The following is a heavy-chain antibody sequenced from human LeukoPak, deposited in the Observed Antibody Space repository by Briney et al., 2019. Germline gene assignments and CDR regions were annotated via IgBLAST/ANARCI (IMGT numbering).Heavy chain of an antibody. CDR2: IWYDGSNK. D-gene: IGHD6-13*01. Sequence: GGSLRLSCAASGFTFSSYGIHWVRQAPGKGLEWVAVIWYDGSNKYYADSVKGRFTISRDNSKNTLYLQMNSLRAEDTAVYYCARVYSGSWDTDKNYYYYGMDVWGQGTTVTVSS. J-gene: IGHJ6*02. CDR1: GFTFSSYG. V-gene: IGHV3-33*01. CDR3: ARVYSGSWDTDKNYYYYGMDV.